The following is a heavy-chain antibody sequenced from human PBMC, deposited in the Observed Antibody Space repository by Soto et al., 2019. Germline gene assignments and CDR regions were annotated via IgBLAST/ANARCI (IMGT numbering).Heavy chain of an antibody. D-gene: IGHD2-2*01. J-gene: IGHJ6*02. Sequence: SGKVSFKTSGYGFTKYGLHWVRQAPGQRLEWMGWINPGNGDTKYSQKFQGRVTITRDTSATTAYMELSSLRSEDSAVFYCARTDCSSTSCYNYYYYGMDVWGQGTTVTVSS. V-gene: IGHV1-3*01. CDR3: ARTDCSSTSCYNYYYYGMDV. CDR1: GYGFTKYG. CDR2: INPGNGDT.